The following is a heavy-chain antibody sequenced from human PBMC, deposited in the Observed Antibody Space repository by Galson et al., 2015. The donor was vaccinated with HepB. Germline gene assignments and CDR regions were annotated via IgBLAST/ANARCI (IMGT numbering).Heavy chain of an antibody. CDR2: IWYDGSNK. CDR3: ARGGWELRSGFDY. CDR1: GFTFNNYG. J-gene: IGHJ4*02. Sequence: SLRLSCAASGFTFNNYGMHWVRQAPGKGLEWVAVIWYDGSNKYYADSVKGRFTISRDNSKNTLYLQMNGLRAEDTAVYYCARGGWELRSGFDYWGQGTLVTVSS. D-gene: IGHD1-26*01. V-gene: IGHV3-33*01.